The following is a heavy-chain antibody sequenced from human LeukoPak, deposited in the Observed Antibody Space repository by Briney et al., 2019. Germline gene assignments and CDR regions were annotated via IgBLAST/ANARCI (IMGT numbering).Heavy chain of an antibody. Sequence: PSETLSLTCTVSGASISSSSYYWGWIRQPPGKGLEWIGEIFHSGTTNYNPSLKSRVTISVDRSKNQFSLKLSSVTAADTAVYYCATRNEWELLGYWGQGTLVTVSS. CDR3: ATRNEWELLGY. D-gene: IGHD1-26*01. J-gene: IGHJ4*02. V-gene: IGHV4-39*07. CDR2: IFHSGTT. CDR1: GASISSSSYY.